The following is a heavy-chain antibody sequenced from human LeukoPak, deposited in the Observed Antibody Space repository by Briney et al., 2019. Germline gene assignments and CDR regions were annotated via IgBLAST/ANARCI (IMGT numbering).Heavy chain of an antibody. CDR2: ISWNSGSI. CDR1: GFTFDDYA. D-gene: IGHD3-10*01. Sequence: GRSLRLSCAASGFTFDDYAMHWVRHAPGKGLEWVSGISWNSGSIVYADSVKGRFTISRDNAKNSLYLQMNSLRAEDTALYYCAKDITMVRGVRVFDAFDIWGQGTMVTVSS. J-gene: IGHJ3*02. CDR3: AKDITMVRGVRVFDAFDI. V-gene: IGHV3-9*01.